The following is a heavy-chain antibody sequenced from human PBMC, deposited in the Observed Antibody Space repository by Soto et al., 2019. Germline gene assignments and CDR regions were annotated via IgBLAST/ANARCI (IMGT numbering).Heavy chain of an antibody. J-gene: IGHJ6*03. CDR2: ISWNSGSI. V-gene: IGHV3-9*01. CDR3: AKDRCSSTSCYSYYYMAV. CDR1: FDDLG. D-gene: IGHD2-2*02. Sequence: FDDLGVRWILQNTEKGLEWVSGISWNSGSIGYADSVKGRFTISRDNAKNSLYLQMNSLRAEDTALYYCAKDRCSSTSCYSYYYMAVLGKGTTVIVSS.